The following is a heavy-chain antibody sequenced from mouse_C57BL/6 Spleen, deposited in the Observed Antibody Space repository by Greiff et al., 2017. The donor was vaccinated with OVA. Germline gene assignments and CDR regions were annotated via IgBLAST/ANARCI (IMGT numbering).Heavy chain of an antibody. CDR3: ARGGGSSLYCDY. CDR1: GYTFTSYW. J-gene: IGHJ2*01. CDR2: IYPSDSET. D-gene: IGHD1-1*01. Sequence: VQLQQPGAELVRPGSSVKLSCKASGYTFTSYWMDWVKQRPGQGLEWIGNIYPSDSETHYNQKFKDKATLTVDKSSSTAYMQLSSLTSEDSAVYYCARGGGSSLYCDYWGQGTTRTVSS. V-gene: IGHV1-61*01.